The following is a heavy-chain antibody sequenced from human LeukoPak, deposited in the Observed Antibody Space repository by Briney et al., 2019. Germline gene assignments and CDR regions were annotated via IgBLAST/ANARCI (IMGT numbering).Heavy chain of an antibody. Sequence: PSETLSLTCTVSGGSIRSGSYYWNWIRQPAGKGLEWIGRIYTRGSTNYNPSLKSRVIISVDTSKNQFSLELSSVTAADTAVYYCARQVGVGATTGYGTFDYWGQGTLVTVSS. D-gene: IGHD1-26*01. V-gene: IGHV4-61*02. J-gene: IGHJ4*02. CDR1: GGSIRSGSYY. CDR3: ARQVGVGATTGYGTFDY. CDR2: IYTRGST.